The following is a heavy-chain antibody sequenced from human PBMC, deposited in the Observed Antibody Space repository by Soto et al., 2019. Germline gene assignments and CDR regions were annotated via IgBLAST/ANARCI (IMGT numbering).Heavy chain of an antibody. J-gene: IGHJ5*02. V-gene: IGHV1-46*01. CDR3: AKTAYGSGSPRGDWFDP. CDR2: INPSRAGT. D-gene: IGHD3-10*01. CDR1: GYSFTYYY. Sequence: ASVKVSCKASGYSFTYYYLHWVRQAPGQGLEWMGVINPSRAGTTFAQKFQDRVTMTRDTSTSTVYMELNSLRAEDTAVYYCAKTAYGSGSPRGDWFDPWGQGTLVTVSS.